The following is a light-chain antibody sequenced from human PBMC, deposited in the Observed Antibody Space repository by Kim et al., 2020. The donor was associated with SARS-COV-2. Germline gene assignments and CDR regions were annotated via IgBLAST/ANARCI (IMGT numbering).Light chain of an antibody. CDR2: TAS. V-gene: IGKV1-39*01. J-gene: IGKJ1*01. CDR3: QQTSSAPRT. Sequence: DTQVTQSPSSLSASVGDRVTITCRASQDISRYLNWYQQKPGKAPKLLIYTASSLQSGVPSRFTGSGSETDFTLTITSLQPEDFATYYCQQTSSAPRTFGQGTKVDIK. CDR1: QDISRY.